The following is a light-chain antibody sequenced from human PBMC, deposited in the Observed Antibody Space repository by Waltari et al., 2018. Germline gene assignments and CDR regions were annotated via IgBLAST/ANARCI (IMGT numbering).Light chain of an antibody. V-gene: IGLV2-18*02. CDR3: SSITGSSTWV. J-gene: IGLJ3*02. CDR2: EVT. Sequence: QSVLTQPPSVSGSPGHSVTLSCTGTSDDIASYNRVSWYQQPPGTAPRLIIYEVTYRPSGVPVRFSGSKSGNTASLTISGLQAQDEADYYCSSITGSSTWVFGGGTKLTVL. CDR1: SDDIASYNR.